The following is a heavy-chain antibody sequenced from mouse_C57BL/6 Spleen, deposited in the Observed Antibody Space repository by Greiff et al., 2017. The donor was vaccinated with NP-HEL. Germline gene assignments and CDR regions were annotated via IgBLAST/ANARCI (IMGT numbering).Heavy chain of an antibody. D-gene: IGHD1-1*02. J-gene: IGHJ2*01. Sequence: EVQLVESGGGLVKPGGSLKLSCAASGFTFSSYAMSWVRQTPEKRLEWVATISDGGSYTYYPDNVKGRFTISRDNAKNNLYLQMSHLKSEDTAMYYCARVQGGGYYVDYWGQGTTLTVSS. CDR3: ARVQGGGYYVDY. CDR2: ISDGGSYT. V-gene: IGHV5-4*01. CDR1: GFTFSSYA.